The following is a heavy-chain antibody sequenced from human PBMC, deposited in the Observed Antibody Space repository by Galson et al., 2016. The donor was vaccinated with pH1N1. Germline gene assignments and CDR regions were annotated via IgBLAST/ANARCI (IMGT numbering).Heavy chain of an antibody. V-gene: IGHV4-31*03. Sequence: TLSLTCPVSGGSVRSGGPYWSWIRQLPGKGLEWIGFIYYIESTGYNPSPKRRVSMSLDTSKKQFTLKLISVTAADTAVYYWARNPWDSSGLNYFDSWGQGILGSVSS. D-gene: IGHD3-22*01. J-gene: IGHJ4*02. CDR3: ARNPWDSSGLNYFDS. CDR2: IYYIEST. CDR1: GGSVRSGGPY.